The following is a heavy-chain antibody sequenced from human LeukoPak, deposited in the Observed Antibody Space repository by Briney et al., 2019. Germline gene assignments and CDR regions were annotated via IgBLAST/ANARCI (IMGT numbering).Heavy chain of an antibody. V-gene: IGHV4-34*01. CDR3: ATLGGLYYESHGYPDFDH. D-gene: IGHD3-22*01. CDR1: GGSLSPYY. J-gene: IGHJ4*02. CDR2: VNQSGST. Sequence: PSETLSLTCSVSGGSLSPYYWSWIRQPPGGGLEWLGGVNQSGSTNYNPSLKSRVTISVEKFKNQFSLEVTSVTAADTAIYYCATLGGLYYESHGYPDFDHWGQGTLVTVSS.